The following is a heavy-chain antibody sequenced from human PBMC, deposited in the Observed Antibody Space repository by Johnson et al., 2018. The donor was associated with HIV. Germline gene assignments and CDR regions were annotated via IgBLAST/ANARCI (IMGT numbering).Heavy chain of an antibody. J-gene: IGHJ3*02. V-gene: IGHV3-30*03. CDR3: ARGGGCGGDCYSGYDTFDI. D-gene: IGHD2-21*01. CDR1: GFTLSNYG. Sequence: QVQVVESGGGVVQPGRSLRLSCATSGFTLSNYGIHWVRQAPGKGLEWVAVISYDGSNKYYADSVKGRFTISRDNSKNILYLQMNSLREEDTAVFYCARGGGCGGDCYSGYDTFDIWGPDTMVTVSS. CDR2: ISYDGSNK.